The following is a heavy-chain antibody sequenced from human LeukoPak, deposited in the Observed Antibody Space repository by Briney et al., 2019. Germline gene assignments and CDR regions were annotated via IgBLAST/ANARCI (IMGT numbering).Heavy chain of an antibody. V-gene: IGHV3-48*04. D-gene: IGHD3-10*01. CDR1: GFTFSSYS. J-gene: IGHJ6*02. CDR2: ISSSTSTM. CDR3: ARGRGGSGFYAMDV. Sequence: HPGGSLRLSCAASGFTFSSYSMNWVHQAPGKGLEWVSYISSSTSTMYYADSVKGRFTISRDNAKNSLYLQMNSLRAEDTAVYYCARGRGGSGFYAMDVWGQGTTVTVSS.